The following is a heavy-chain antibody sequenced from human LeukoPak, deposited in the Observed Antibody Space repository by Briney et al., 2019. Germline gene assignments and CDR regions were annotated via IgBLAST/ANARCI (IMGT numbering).Heavy chain of an antibody. Sequence: ASVKVSCKASGYTFTSYDINWVRQATGQGLEWMGWMNPNSGNTGYAQKFQGRVTMTRNTSISTAYMELSSLRSEDTAVYYCARVKSGKQWLWQSDGDFDYWGQGTLVTVSS. CDR1: GYTFTSYD. J-gene: IGHJ4*02. D-gene: IGHD6-19*01. V-gene: IGHV1-8*01. CDR2: MNPNSGNT. CDR3: ARVKSGKQWLWQSDGDFDY.